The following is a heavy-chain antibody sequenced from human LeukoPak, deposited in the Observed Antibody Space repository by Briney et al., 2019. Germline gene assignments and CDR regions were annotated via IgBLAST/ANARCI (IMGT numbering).Heavy chain of an antibody. D-gene: IGHD5-18*01. J-gene: IGHJ4*02. V-gene: IGHV4-61*08. CDR1: GASINNNDYS. Sequence: SQTLSLTCAVSGASINNNDYSWSWIRQPPGKGLEWIGYIYYSGSTNYNPSLKSRVTISVDTSKNQFSLKLSSVTAADTAVYYCARVSWIQLWWHADYWGQGTLVTVSS. CDR3: ARVSWIQLWWHADY. CDR2: IYYSGST.